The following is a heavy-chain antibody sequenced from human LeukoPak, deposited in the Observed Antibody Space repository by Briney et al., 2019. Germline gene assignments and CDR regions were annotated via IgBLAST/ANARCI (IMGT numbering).Heavy chain of an antibody. J-gene: IGHJ4*02. D-gene: IGHD3-22*01. Sequence: GGSLRLSCAASGFTFSNAWMSWVRQAPGKGLEWVGRIKSKTDGGTTDYAAPVKGRFTISRDDSKNTLFLQMNSLKTEDTAVYFCTTVPNVSSYFDSSGYLYYWGQGTLVTVSS. V-gene: IGHV3-15*01. CDR2: IKSKTDGGTT. CDR3: TTVPNVSSYFDSSGYLYY. CDR1: GFTFSNAW.